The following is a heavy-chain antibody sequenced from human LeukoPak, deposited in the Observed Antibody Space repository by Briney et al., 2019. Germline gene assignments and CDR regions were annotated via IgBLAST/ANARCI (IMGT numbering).Heavy chain of an antibody. CDR2: INPNNGGT. D-gene: IGHD3-22*01. V-gene: IGHV1-2*02. Sequence: ASVKVSCKASGYTFTDYYMHWVRQAPGQGLEWMGWINPNNGGTTYAQEFQGRVTVTRDTSISTGYMDLSGLRSDDTAVYYCAGGLLRNYYDSSGSPDYWGQGTLVTVSS. CDR1: GYTFTDYY. CDR3: AGGLLRNYYDSSGSPDY. J-gene: IGHJ4*02.